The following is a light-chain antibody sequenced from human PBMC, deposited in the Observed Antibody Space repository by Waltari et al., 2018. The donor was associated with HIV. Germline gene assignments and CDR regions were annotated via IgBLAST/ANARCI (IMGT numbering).Light chain of an antibody. CDR2: DVS. J-gene: IGLJ1*01. V-gene: IGLV2-11*01. CDR3: CSYAGSYTYV. CDR1: SSDVGGDNY. Sequence: QSALTQPRSVSGSPGQSATISCPGTSSDVGGDNYVSWYQQHPGKAPKVRIYDVSKRPSGVADRFSGSKSGNTASLTISGLQAEDEADYYCCSYAGSYTYVFGTGTKVTVL.